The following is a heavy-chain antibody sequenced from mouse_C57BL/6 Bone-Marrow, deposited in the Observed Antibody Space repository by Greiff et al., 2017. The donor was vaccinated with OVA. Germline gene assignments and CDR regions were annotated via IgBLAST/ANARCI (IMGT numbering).Heavy chain of an antibody. D-gene: IGHD1-1*01. CDR1: GFTIKNTY. Sequence: EVKLVESVAELVRPGASVKLSCKASGFTIKNTYMHWVKQRPEQGLEWIGRIDPANGNTNYAPKFQGKATLTADTSSNTAYLQLISLTSEDTAIYYCARWNCGSSRKDDWGQGTSVTVSS. CDR3: ARWNCGSSRKDD. V-gene: IGHV14-3*01. CDR2: IDPANGNT. J-gene: IGHJ4*01.